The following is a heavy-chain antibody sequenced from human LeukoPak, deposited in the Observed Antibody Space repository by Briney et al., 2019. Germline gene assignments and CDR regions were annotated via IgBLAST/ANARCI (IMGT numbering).Heavy chain of an antibody. V-gene: IGHV1-2*02. Sequence: GASVKVSCKASGYTFTGYYMHWVRQAPGQGLEWMGWINPNSGGTNYAQKFQGRVTMTRDTSISTAYMELSRLRSDDTAVYYCASPPHNYDSSGYSDYWGQGTLVTVSS. CDR2: INPNSGGT. D-gene: IGHD3-22*01. CDR1: GYTFTGYY. CDR3: ASPPHNYDSSGYSDY. J-gene: IGHJ4*02.